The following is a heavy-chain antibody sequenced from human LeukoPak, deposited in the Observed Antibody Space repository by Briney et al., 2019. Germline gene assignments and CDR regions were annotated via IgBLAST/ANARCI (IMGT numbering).Heavy chain of an antibody. CDR1: VVSISSYY. CDR2: IYYSGST. CDR3: ERAPHNYDSSGFYEYYFDY. Sequence: SETLSLTSTVSVVSISSYYWSWIRQPPGKGLGWSGYIYYSGSTNYNPSLKSRVTISVDTSKNQFSLKMSSLTAADTAVYYCERAPHNYDSSGFYEYYFDYWGQGTLVTVSS. J-gene: IGHJ4*02. V-gene: IGHV4-59*01. D-gene: IGHD3-22*01.